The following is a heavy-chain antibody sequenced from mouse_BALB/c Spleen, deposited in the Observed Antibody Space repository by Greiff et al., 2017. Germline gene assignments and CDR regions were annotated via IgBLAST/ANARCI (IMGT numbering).Heavy chain of an antibody. CDR3: ARRDYGSSPWFAY. J-gene: IGHJ3*01. CDR2: ISYSGST. V-gene: IGHV3-2*02. D-gene: IGHD1-1*01. Sequence: EVQRVESGPGLVKPSQSLSLTCTVTGYSITSDYAWNWIRQFPGNKLEWMGYISYSGSTSYNPSLKSRISITRDTSKNQFFLQLNSVTTEDTATYYCARRDYGSSPWFAYWGQGTLVTVSA. CDR1: GYSITSDYA.